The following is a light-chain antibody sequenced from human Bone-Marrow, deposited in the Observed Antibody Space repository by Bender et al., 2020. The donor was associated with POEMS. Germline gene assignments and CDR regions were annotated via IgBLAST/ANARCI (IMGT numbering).Light chain of an antibody. CDR1: SRDVGGYNY. Sequence: QSALTQPPSASGSPGQSVTISCTGTSRDVGGYNYVSWYQQHPDKVPKLLIFEDTKRPSGVSPRFSGSKSGYTASLTISGLQTEDEGDYYCCSYAGGSTYVFGTGTKVTVL. CDR3: CSYAGGSTYV. V-gene: IGLV2-8*01. CDR2: EDT. J-gene: IGLJ1*01.